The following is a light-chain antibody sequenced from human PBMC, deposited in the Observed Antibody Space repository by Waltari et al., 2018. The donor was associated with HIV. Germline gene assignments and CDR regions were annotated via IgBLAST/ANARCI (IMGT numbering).Light chain of an antibody. CDR3: HQYGSATYT. CDR1: QSVSSGF. J-gene: IGKJ2*01. V-gene: IGKV3-20*01. Sequence: EIVLTQSPATLSLSPGDRATLSCRARQSVSSGFLAWYQQKRGQAPRLLIYGASTRAKGIPDRFSGGGSGTDFTLTISSLDPEDFAVYYCHQYGSATYTFGQGTKLDIK. CDR2: GAS.